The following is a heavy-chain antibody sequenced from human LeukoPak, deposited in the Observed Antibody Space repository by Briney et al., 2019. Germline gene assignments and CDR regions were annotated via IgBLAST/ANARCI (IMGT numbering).Heavy chain of an antibody. D-gene: IGHD2-2*01. CDR2: IIPIFGTA. J-gene: IGHJ5*02. V-gene: IGHV1-69*05. CDR1: GGAFSSYA. CDR3: ARDFSPGYCSSTSCLNWFDP. Sequence: SVKVSCKASGGAFSSYAISWVRQAPGQGLEWMGGIIPIFGTANYAQKFQGRVTITTDESTSTAYMELSSLRSEDTAVYYCARDFSPGYCSSTSCLNWFDPWGQGTLVTVSS.